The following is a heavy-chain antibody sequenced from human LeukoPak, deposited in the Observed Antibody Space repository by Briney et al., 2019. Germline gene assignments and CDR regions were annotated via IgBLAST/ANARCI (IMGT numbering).Heavy chain of an antibody. J-gene: IGHJ4*02. CDR1: GYTFTNYG. Sequence: ASVKVSCKASGYTFTNYGISWVRQAPGQGLEWMGWINAYNGNTNYAQKFQGRVTMTTDTSTSTAYMELRGLRSDGTAVYYCARLDDYGDYWGQGTLVTVSS. V-gene: IGHV1-18*01. D-gene: IGHD1-1*01. CDR2: INAYNGNT. CDR3: ARLDDYGDY.